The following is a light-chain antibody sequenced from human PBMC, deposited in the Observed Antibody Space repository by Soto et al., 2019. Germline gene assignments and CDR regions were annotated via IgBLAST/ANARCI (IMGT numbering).Light chain of an antibody. CDR3: TSFTSIHTYV. J-gene: IGLJ1*01. CDR2: EVT. V-gene: IGLV2-14*01. CDR1: SNDVGGYNF. Sequence: QSALTQPASVSGSPGLSITISCTGTSNDVGGYNFVSWYQQHPDKAPRLMIYEVTNRPSGVSDRFSGSKSGNTASLTISGLQAEDEAEYYCTSFTSIHTYVFGTGTKLTVL.